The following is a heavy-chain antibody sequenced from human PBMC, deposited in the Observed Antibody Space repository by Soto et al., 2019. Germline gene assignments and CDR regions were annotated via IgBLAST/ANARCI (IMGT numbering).Heavy chain of an antibody. CDR2: INGGNGNT. CDR1: GNTVPNYA. Sequence: ASVKVSCKASGNTVPNYAIHWVRQAPGQRLEWMGWINGGNGNTYYSEHFQGRVTSTRDTSAGTLYMQLSSLTSEVSAVYYCASVYSGFSGSNYIDYFSYWGQGARVTVSS. CDR3: ASVYSGFSGSNYIDYFSY. D-gene: IGHD1-26*01. J-gene: IGHJ4*02. V-gene: IGHV1-3*01.